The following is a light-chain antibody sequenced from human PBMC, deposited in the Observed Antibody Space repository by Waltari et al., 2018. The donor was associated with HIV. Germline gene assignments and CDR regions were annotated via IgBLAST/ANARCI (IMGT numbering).Light chain of an antibody. CDR2: GDR. CDR3: QSYDTNLSGSV. J-gene: IGLJ3*02. CDR1: SPNIGAHYD. V-gene: IGLV1-40*01. Sequence: QSVLTQPPSVSGAPGQSVTIYCAGSSPNIGAHYDVNWYQKVQGTAPKLLIVGDRNRPSGVPDRCSGSTSGTSASLAITGLQAEDEADYYCQSYDTNLSGSVFGGGTKVTVL.